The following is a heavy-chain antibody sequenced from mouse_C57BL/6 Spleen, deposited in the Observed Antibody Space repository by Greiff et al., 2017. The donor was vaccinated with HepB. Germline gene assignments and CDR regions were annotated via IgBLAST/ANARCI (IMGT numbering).Heavy chain of an antibody. V-gene: IGHV1-59*01. CDR1: GYTFTSYW. J-gene: IGHJ4*01. Sequence: VQLQQPGAELVRPGTSVKLSCKASGYTFTSYWMHWVKQRPGQGLEWIGVIDPSDSYTNYNQKFKGKATLTVDTSSSTAYMQLSSLTSEDSAVYYCARAATGYAMDYWGQGTSVTVSS. D-gene: IGHD4-1*01. CDR3: ARAATGYAMDY. CDR2: IDPSDSYT.